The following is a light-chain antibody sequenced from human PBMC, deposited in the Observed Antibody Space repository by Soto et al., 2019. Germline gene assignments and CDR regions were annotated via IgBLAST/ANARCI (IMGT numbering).Light chain of an antibody. Sequence: DIQMTQSPSTLSASVGDRVTITCRASQSISSWLDWYQQKPGKAPKLLIYDASSLESGVPSRFSGSGSGTAFTLTISSLQPDDFATYYCQQYNSYWTFGQGTKVDIK. V-gene: IGKV1-5*01. J-gene: IGKJ1*01. CDR2: DAS. CDR1: QSISSW. CDR3: QQYNSYWT.